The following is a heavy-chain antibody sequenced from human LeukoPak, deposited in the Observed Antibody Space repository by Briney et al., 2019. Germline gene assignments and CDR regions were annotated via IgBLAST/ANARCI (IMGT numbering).Heavy chain of an antibody. Sequence: ASVKVSCKASGYTFTSYYMHWVRQAPGQGLEWMGIINPSGGSTSYAQKFQGRVTMTRDTSTSTVYMELSSLRSEDTAVYYCARGPAAIHCRLYYYGMDVWGQGTTVTVSS. CDR2: INPSGGST. CDR3: ARGPAAIHCRLYYYGMDV. CDR1: GYTFTSYY. V-gene: IGHV1-46*01. D-gene: IGHD2-2*01. J-gene: IGHJ6*02.